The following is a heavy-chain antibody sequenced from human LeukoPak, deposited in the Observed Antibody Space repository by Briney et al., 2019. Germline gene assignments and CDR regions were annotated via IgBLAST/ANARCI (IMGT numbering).Heavy chain of an antibody. Sequence: ASVKVSCKASGYTFTDYYIHWVRQAPGQGLEWMGWINPNSGGTNYAQKFQGRVTMTRDTSISTAEMELSRLRSDDTAMYYCARGGVTFGGAYYMAVWGQGTTVTVSS. J-gene: IGHJ6*03. CDR1: GYTFTDYY. D-gene: IGHD3-16*01. CDR2: INPNSGGT. CDR3: ARGGVTFGGAYYMAV. V-gene: IGHV1-2*02.